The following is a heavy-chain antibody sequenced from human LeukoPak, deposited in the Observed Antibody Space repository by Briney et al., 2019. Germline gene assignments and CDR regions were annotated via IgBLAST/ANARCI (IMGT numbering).Heavy chain of an antibody. J-gene: IGHJ4*02. D-gene: IGHD2-2*01. CDR3: TSTPRLVAHAFYFDQ. CDR2: IYPSDSDT. Sequence: GESLKISCQGFGYTFATYWTGWVRPMPGKGPEWMGTIYPSDSDTRYSPSFQGHVTISADKSITTAYLQWSSLKASDSAMYYCTSTPRLVAHAFYFDQWGRGTLVTVSS. V-gene: IGHV5-51*01. CDR1: GYTFATYW.